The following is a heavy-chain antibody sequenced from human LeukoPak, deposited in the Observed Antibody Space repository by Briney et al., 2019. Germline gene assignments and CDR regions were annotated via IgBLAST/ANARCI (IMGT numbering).Heavy chain of an antibody. Sequence: SETLSLTCTVSGGSISSYYWSWIRQPPGKGLEWIGCIYYSGSTNYNPSLKSRVTISVDTSKNQFSLKLSSVTAADTAVYYCARVNRGTIDYWGQGTLVAVSS. CDR3: ARVNRGTIDY. D-gene: IGHD3-10*01. V-gene: IGHV4-59*01. CDR1: GGSISSYY. J-gene: IGHJ4*02. CDR2: IYYSGST.